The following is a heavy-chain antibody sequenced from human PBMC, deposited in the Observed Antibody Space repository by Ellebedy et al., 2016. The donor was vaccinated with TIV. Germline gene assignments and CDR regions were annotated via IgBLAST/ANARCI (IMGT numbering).Heavy chain of an antibody. Sequence: GESLKISXAASGFNFSMHTMSWVRQAPGKGLDWVSSISGSGSDIFFADSVKGRFTVSRDNAKNSLYLLINSLRAEDTAVYYCARDRTCLADTPYYFDYWGQGSLVTVSS. J-gene: IGHJ4*02. V-gene: IGHV3-21*01. CDR2: ISGSGSDI. CDR1: GFNFSMHT. CDR3: ARDRTCLADTPYYFDY. D-gene: IGHD2-15*01.